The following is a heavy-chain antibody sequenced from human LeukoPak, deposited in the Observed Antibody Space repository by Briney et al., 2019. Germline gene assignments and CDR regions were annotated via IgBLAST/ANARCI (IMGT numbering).Heavy chain of an antibody. V-gene: IGHV3-15*01. CDR1: GFTFTNAW. CDR2: IKSKGDGETT. J-gene: IGHJ4*02. CDR3: TTDLGLTMIRGVIVY. Sequence: SGGSLRLSCAASGFTFTNAWMTWVRQAPGKGLEWVGRIKSKGDGETTDYAAPVKGRFSMSRDDSKATMYLQMYSLEAEDTAVYYCTTDLGLTMIRGVIVYWGQGALVNVSS. D-gene: IGHD3-10*01.